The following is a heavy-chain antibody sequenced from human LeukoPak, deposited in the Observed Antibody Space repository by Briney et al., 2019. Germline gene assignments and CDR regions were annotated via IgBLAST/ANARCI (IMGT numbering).Heavy chain of an antibody. Sequence: ASVKVSCKASGGTFSSYAISWVRQAPGQGLEWMGGIIPIFGTANYAQKFQGRVTITADESTGTAYMELSSLRSEDTALYYCARGLRPVSPGPHIVVVIAHQGFDYWGQGTLVTVSS. J-gene: IGHJ4*02. CDR2: IIPIFGTA. CDR1: GGTFSSYA. CDR3: ARGLRPVSPGPHIVVVIAHQGFDY. V-gene: IGHV1-69*13. D-gene: IGHD2-21*01.